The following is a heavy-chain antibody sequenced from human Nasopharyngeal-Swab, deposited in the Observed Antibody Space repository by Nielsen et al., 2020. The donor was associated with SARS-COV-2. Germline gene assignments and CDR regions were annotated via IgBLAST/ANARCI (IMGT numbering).Heavy chain of an antibody. V-gene: IGHV3-30*03. CDR1: GFTFNSHG. Sequence: GESLRLSCAASGFTFNSHGMHWVRQAPGKGLEWVAVISFDGSKKYYADSVKGRFTISRDSSKNTLYLQMNSLRAEDTAVYYCARDTSVDIVLLYYGMDVWGQGTTVTVSS. CDR3: ARDTSVDIVLLYYGMDV. D-gene: IGHD5-12*01. CDR2: ISFDGSKK. J-gene: IGHJ6*02.